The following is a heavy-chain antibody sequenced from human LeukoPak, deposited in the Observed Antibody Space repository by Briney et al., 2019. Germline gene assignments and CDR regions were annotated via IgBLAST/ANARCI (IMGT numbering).Heavy chain of an antibody. Sequence: GGSLRLSCAASGFTFSNYAMAWVRQAPGKGLEWVSAITGSGGSTYYADSMKGRFTISRDNSKNTLYVQLTSLRAEDTALYYCAKGSRGTYPYYFDYWGQGALVTVSS. V-gene: IGHV3-23*01. D-gene: IGHD3-10*01. CDR1: GFTFSNYA. CDR2: ITGSGGST. CDR3: AKGSRGTYPYYFDY. J-gene: IGHJ4*02.